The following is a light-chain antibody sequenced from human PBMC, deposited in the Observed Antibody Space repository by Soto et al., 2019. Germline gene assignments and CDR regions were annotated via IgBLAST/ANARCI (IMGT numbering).Light chain of an antibody. CDR2: SNN. Sequence: QPVLTQPPSASGTPGQRVTISCSGSSSNIGSNTVNWYQQLPGTAPKLLIYSNNQRPSGVPDRFSGSKSGTSASLAIRGLQSEDEADYYCAAWDDSLNGRYVFGTGTKLTVL. V-gene: IGLV1-44*01. CDR1: SSNIGSNT. CDR3: AAWDDSLNGRYV. J-gene: IGLJ1*01.